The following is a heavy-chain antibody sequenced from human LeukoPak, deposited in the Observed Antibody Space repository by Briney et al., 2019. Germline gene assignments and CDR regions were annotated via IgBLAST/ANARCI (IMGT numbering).Heavy chain of an antibody. D-gene: IGHD3-22*01. CDR3: ARSNYYDSSGYIFDY. V-gene: IGHV4-30-4*01. J-gene: IGHJ4*02. Sequence: SETLSLTCTVSGGSISSGNYYWSWIRQPPGKGLEWIGYISYTGRTSYNPSLKSRVTISVDTSKTQFPLQLSSVTAADTAVYYCARSNYYDSSGYIFDYWGQGTLVTVSS. CDR2: ISYTGRT. CDR1: GGSISSGNYY.